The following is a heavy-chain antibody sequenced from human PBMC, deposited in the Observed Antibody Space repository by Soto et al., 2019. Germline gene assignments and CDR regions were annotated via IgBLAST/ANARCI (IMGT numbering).Heavy chain of an antibody. CDR1: GGSITSFF. D-gene: IGHD1-1*01. Sequence: QVQLQESGPGLVKPSETLSLTCTVPGGSITSFFWSWIRQPPGKGLEWIAYISSSGSTKYNPSLKSRVTISLDTSKNQFSLRSISVTAADTAVYYCARLAPRDGDPKTVRAFDIWGQGTMVTVSS. CDR3: ARLAPRDGDPKTVRAFDI. V-gene: IGHV4-59*01. CDR2: ISSSGST. J-gene: IGHJ3*02.